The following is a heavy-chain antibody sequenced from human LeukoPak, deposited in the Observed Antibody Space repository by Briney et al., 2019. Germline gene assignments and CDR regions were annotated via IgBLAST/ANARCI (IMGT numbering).Heavy chain of an antibody. CDR1: GGSFSGYY. CDR2: INHSGST. V-gene: IGHV4-34*01. J-gene: IGHJ1*01. Sequence: SETLSHTCAVYGGSFSGYYWSWIRQPPGKGLEWIGEINHSGSTNYNPSLKSRVTISVDTSKNQFSLKLSSVTAADTAVYYCARAYGSGSYEDFQHWGQGTLVTVSS. CDR3: ARAYGSGSYEDFQH. D-gene: IGHD3-10*01.